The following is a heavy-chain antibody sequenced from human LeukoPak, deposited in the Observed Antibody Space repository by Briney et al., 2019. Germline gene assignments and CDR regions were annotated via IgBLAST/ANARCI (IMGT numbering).Heavy chain of an antibody. CDR3: AKDTTYYYDSPDDY. CDR2: ISYDGSNR. J-gene: IGHJ4*02. D-gene: IGHD3-22*01. V-gene: IGHV3-30*18. CDR1: GFTFSSYA. Sequence: GGSLRLSCAASGFTFSSYAMSWVRQAPGKRLEWVAVISYDGSNRYYADSVKGRFTISRDNSKNTLYLQMNSLRAEDTAVYYCAKDTTYYYDSPDDYWGQGTLVTVSS.